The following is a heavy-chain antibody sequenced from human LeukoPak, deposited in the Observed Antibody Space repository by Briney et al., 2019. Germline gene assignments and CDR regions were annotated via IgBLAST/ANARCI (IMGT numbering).Heavy chain of an antibody. CDR1: GFTFDDYA. CDR3: AKGSSSGYYYKGFDY. V-gene: IGHV3-9*01. Sequence: PGRSLRLSCAASGFTFDDYAMHWVRQAPGKGLEWVSGISWNSGSIGYADSVKGRFTISRDNAKNSLYLQMNSLRAEDTALYYCAKGSSSGYYYKGFDYWGQGTLVTVSS. D-gene: IGHD3-22*01. J-gene: IGHJ4*02. CDR2: ISWNSGSI.